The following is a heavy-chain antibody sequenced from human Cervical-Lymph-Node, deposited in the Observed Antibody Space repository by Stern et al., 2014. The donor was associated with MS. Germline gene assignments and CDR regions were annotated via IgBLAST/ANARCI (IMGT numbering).Heavy chain of an antibody. Sequence: QVTLRESGPALVKPTQTLTLTCTFSGFSLSTSGMCVSWIRQPPGKALEWLARIDWDDDKYYSTSLKTRLTISKDTSKNQVVLTMTNMDPVDTATYYCARMGYFDVYYGMDVWGQGTTVTVSS. D-gene: IGHD3-9*01. CDR3: ARMGYFDVYYGMDV. CDR2: IDWDDDK. V-gene: IGHV2-70*13. J-gene: IGHJ6*02. CDR1: GFSLSTSGMC.